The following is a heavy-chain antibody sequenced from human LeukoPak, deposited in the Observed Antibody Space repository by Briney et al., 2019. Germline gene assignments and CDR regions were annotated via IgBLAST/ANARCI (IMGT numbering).Heavy chain of an antibody. D-gene: IGHD2/OR15-2a*01. CDR3: VTMKQDFQGNRGPFDF. CDR2: YDPEEGET. V-gene: IGHV1-24*01. J-gene: IGHJ4*02. CDR1: DHSLTQVA. Sequence: GASVKVSCKVSDHSLTQVAIHWVRQTPGKGPEWMGGYDPEEGETIYSQRFQGRVTMTEDASTDTAYMELSSLTTEDTALYFCVTMKQDFQGNRGPFDFWGQGSLVTVST.